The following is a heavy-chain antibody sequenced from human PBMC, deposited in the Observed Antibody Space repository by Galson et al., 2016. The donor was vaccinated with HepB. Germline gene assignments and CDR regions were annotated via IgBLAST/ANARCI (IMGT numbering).Heavy chain of an antibody. D-gene: IGHD3-3*01. Sequence: SLRLSCAASGFSFSSYAMHWVRQAPGKGLEWVAVISYDGSNKYYADSVKGRFTISRDNSKNTVYLQMKSLRAEDTAVYYCAREQNLSDDFWSGYYKKDAFDIWGQGTMVTVSS. CDR1: GFSFSSYA. CDR3: AREQNLSDDFWSGYYKKDAFDI. J-gene: IGHJ3*02. CDR2: ISYDGSNK. V-gene: IGHV3-30*04.